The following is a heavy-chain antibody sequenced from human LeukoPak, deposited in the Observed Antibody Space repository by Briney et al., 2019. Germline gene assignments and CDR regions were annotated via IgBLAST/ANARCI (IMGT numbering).Heavy chain of an antibody. CDR3: ARVCVDSSGYYYGGGDY. Sequence: SVKVSCKASGGTFSSYAISWVRQAPGQGLEWMGGIIPIFGTANYAQKFQGRVTITADESTSTAYMELSSLRSEDTAVYYCARVCVDSSGYYYGGGDYWGQGTLVTVSS. J-gene: IGHJ4*02. CDR2: IIPIFGTA. D-gene: IGHD3-22*01. V-gene: IGHV1-69*13. CDR1: GGTFSSYA.